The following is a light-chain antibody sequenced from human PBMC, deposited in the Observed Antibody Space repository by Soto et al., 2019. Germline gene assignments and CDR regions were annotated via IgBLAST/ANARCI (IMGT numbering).Light chain of an antibody. CDR3: AAWDDTVRSYV. CDR1: ISNIGTNY. V-gene: IGLV1-47*01. Sequence: QSVLTQPPSVSGTPGQRVTISCSGGISNIGTNYVHWFQQLPGTAPKVLSNRDNQRPSGVPDRFSGSKSGTSASLAISGLRSEDDAEYYCAAWDDTVRSYVVGTGTKLTVL. J-gene: IGLJ1*01. CDR2: RDN.